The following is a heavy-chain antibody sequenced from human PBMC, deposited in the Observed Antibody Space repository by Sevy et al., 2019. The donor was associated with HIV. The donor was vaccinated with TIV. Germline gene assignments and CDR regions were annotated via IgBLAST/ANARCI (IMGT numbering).Heavy chain of an antibody. J-gene: IGHJ4*02. CDR3: ASEYCSRGSCFFDY. Sequence: GGSLRLSCVVSGFDIRSNYMIWVRQAPGKGLEWVSHIYAGGTAYYADSVKGRFTFSRDDSKNTVSLQMRSLRVEDSAVYYCASEYCSRGSCFFDYWGQRIQVTVSS. CDR2: IYAGGTA. CDR1: GFDIRSNY. D-gene: IGHD2-15*01. V-gene: IGHV3-53*01.